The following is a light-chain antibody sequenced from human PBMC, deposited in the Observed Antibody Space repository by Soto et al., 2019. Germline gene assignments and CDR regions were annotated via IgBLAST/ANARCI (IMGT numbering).Light chain of an antibody. CDR3: AAWDDSLKGWV. CDR1: SSNIGSNY. CDR2: SNN. J-gene: IGLJ3*02. V-gene: IGLV1-44*01. Sequence: QSVLTQPPSASGTPGQRVTISCSGSSSNIGSNYVYWYQQLPGTAPKLLIESNNQRPSGVPDRFSGFKSGTSASLAISGLQSEDEADYYCAAWDDSLKGWVFGGGTKLTVL.